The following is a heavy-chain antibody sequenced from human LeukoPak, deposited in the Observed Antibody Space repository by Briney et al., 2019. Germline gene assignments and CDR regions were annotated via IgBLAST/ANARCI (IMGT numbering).Heavy chain of an antibody. CDR2: MNPNSGNT. CDR1: GYTFTSYD. J-gene: IGHJ5*02. Sequence: GGSVKVSCKASGYTFTSYDINWVRQATGQGLEWMGWMNPNSGNTGYAQKFQGRVTMTRNTSISTAYMELTSLRSEDTAVYYCAREYQLLGTVYNYFDPWGQGTLVTVSS. D-gene: IGHD2-2*01. CDR3: AREYQLLGTVYNYFDP. V-gene: IGHV1-8*01.